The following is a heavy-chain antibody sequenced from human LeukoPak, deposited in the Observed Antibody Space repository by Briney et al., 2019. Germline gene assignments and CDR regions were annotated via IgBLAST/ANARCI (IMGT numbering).Heavy chain of an antibody. J-gene: IGHJ4*02. Sequence: ASVKVSCKVSGYTLTELSMHWVRQAPGKGLEWMGGFDPEDGETIYAQKFQGRVTMTEDTSTDTAYMELSSLRSEDTAVYYCARSMGSSSWYAVDYWGQGTLVTVSS. CDR1: GYTLTELS. CDR2: FDPEDGET. CDR3: ARSMGSSSWYAVDY. D-gene: IGHD6-13*01. V-gene: IGHV1-24*01.